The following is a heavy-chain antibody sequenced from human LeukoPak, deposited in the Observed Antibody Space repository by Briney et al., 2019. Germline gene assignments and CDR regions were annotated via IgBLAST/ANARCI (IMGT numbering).Heavy chain of an antibody. CDR2: INHSEST. Sequence: SETLSLTCAVYGESFSGYYWSWIRQPPGKGLEWIGDINHSESTNYNSSLKSRVTISVDTSKNQFSLKLRSVTAADTAVYYCARDTWLGELLPYYFDQWGQGTLVTVSS. J-gene: IGHJ4*02. D-gene: IGHD3-10*01. V-gene: IGHV4-34*01. CDR3: ARDTWLGELLPYYFDQ. CDR1: GESFSGYY.